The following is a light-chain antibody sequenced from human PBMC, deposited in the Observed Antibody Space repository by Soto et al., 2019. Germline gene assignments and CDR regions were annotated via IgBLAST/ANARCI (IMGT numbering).Light chain of an antibody. CDR2: GVN. J-gene: IGLJ2*01. Sequence: QSALTQPASVSGSPGQSITISCTGTSSDVGGYKYVSWYQHHPGKAPKLVMYGVNDRPSGVSNRFSGGKSGNTAPLTISGLQVEDERDYYCSSYTSSSTLVFGGGTKVTVL. CDR3: SSYTSSSTLV. V-gene: IGLV2-14*01. CDR1: SSDVGGYKY.